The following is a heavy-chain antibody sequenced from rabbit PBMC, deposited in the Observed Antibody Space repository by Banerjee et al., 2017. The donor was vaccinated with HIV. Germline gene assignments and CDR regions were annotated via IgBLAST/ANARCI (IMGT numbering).Heavy chain of an antibody. J-gene: IGHJ3*01. CDR2: IDPVFGST. D-gene: IGHD2-1*01. Sequence: QEQLVESGGGLVQPGGSLKLSCKASGFDFSSYGVSWVRQAPGKGLEWIGYIDPVFGSTYYASWVNGRFTISSHNAQNTLYLQLNSLTAADTATYFCVRDPYDDYGDWDLWGQGTLVTVS. CDR1: GFDFSSYG. V-gene: IGHV1S47*01. CDR3: VRDPYDDYGDWDL.